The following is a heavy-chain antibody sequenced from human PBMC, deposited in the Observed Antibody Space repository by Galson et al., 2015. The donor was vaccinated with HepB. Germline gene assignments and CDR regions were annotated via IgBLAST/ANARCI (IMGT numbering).Heavy chain of an antibody. CDR2: IYYSGST. V-gene: IGHV4-59*08. CDR1: GGSISSYY. D-gene: IGHD3-3*01. J-gene: IGHJ5*02. Sequence: QVQLQESGPGLVKPSETLSLTCTVSGGSISSYYWSWIRQPPGKGLEWIGYIYYSGSTNYNPSLKSRVTISVDTSKNQFSLKLSSVTAADTAVYYCARLRITIFGVVIIPNWFDPWGQGTLVTVSS. CDR3: ARLRITIFGVVIIPNWFDP.